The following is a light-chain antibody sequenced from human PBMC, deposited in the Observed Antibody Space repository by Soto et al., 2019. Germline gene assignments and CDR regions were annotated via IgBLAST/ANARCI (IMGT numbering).Light chain of an antibody. CDR1: HDISTF. CDR3: QHYNSYSAA. Sequence: DIQLTQSPSLLSASIGDRVPITCGASHDISTFFAWYQQKPGKAPKLLIYEASTLQSGVPSRFSGSGSGTEFTLTISSLQPDDFEPYYCQHYNSYSAAFGQGTKVDIK. CDR2: EAS. J-gene: IGKJ1*01. V-gene: IGKV1-9*01.